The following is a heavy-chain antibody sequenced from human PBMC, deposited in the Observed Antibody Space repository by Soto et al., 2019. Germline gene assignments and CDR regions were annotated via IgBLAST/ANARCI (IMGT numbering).Heavy chain of an antibody. CDR1: GCRVTNDA. CDR2: MSGNNCET. V-gene: IGHV1-18*01. CDR3: TRGTPCSGSSCYAGEFDC. Sequence: SLKLSPKASGCRVTNDAVSRVRQAPRQGLEGMGWMSGNNCETRYSHKFPGRVNMTTDTSQSTAYMELRGLRSDDTALYYCTRGTPCSGSSCYAGEFDCWGQGTLVTVSS. D-gene: IGHD2-2*01. J-gene: IGHJ4*02.